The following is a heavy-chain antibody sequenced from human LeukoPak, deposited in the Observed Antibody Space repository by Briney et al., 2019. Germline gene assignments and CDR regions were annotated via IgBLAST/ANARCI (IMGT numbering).Heavy chain of an antibody. CDR1: GGSMTTYA. J-gene: IGHJ5*02. Sequence: PSETLSLTCAVSGGSMTTYAWSWIRQSAGKGLEWIGRFYSSGTNYYNPSLKSRVSMSLDTFKEEVSLEMRSVTAADTAVYYCARDGPGYFDTWGQGILVTVSS. CDR3: ARDGPGYFDT. CDR2: FYSSGTN. V-gene: IGHV4-4*07. D-gene: IGHD1-1*01.